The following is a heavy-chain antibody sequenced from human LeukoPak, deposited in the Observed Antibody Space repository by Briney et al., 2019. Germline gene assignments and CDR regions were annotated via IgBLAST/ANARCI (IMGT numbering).Heavy chain of an antibody. CDR2: INPNSGGT. CDR3: ARVVDCSSTSCPGSYYYYYYYMDV. J-gene: IGHJ6*03. V-gene: IGHV1-2*02. CDR1: GYTFTCYY. Sequence: ASVKVSCKASGYTFTCYYMHWVRHAPGQGLEWMGWINPNSGGTNYAQKFQGRVTMTRDTSISTAYMELSRLRSDDTAVYYCARVVDCSSTSCPGSYYYYYYYMDVWGKGTTVTVSS. D-gene: IGHD2-2*01.